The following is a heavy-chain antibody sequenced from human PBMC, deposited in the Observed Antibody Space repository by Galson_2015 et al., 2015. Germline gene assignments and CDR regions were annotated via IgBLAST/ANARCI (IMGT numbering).Heavy chain of an antibody. CDR1: GGSISSGSYY. Sequence: TLSLTCTVSGGSISSGSYYWSWIRQPAGKGLEWIGRIYTSGSTNYSPSLKSRVAISVDTSKNQFSLKLSSVTAADTAVYYCARMGRTGYSYGGFDYWGQGTLVTVSS. J-gene: IGHJ4*02. CDR3: ARMGRTGYSYGGFDY. D-gene: IGHD5-18*01. V-gene: IGHV4-61*02. CDR2: IYTSGST.